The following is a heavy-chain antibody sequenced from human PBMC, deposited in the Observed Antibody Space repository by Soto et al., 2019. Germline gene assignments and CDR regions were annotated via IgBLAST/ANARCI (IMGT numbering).Heavy chain of an antibody. D-gene: IGHD6-6*01. CDR3: ARDLIAVRPGWFDP. CDR2: ISAYNGDT. Sequence: QVQLVQSGAEVKSPGASVKVSCKASGYTFSTYGISWVRQAPGRGLEWMGWISAYNGDTNYAQKFQGRVTMTTDTSTSIAYMDLRSLRSDDTAVYYCARDLIAVRPGWFDPWGQGTLVTVSS. CDR1: GYTFSTYG. V-gene: IGHV1-18*01. J-gene: IGHJ5*02.